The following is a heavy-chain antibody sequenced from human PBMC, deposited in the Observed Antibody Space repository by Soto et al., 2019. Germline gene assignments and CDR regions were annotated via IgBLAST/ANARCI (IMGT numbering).Heavy chain of an antibody. Sequence: RSLTCAVYGGSFSGYYWSWIRQPPGKGLEWIGEINHSGSTNYNPSLKSRVTISVDTSKNQFSLKLSSVTAADTAVYYCARRPIVVVPAARVRGYYYGMDVWGQGTTVTVSS. J-gene: IGHJ6*02. CDR2: INHSGST. V-gene: IGHV4-34*01. CDR1: GGSFSGYY. CDR3: ARRPIVVVPAARVRGYYYGMDV. D-gene: IGHD2-2*01.